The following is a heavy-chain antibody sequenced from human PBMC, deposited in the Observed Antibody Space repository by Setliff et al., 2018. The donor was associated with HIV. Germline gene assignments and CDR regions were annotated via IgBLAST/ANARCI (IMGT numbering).Heavy chain of an antibody. J-gene: IGHJ4*02. CDR2: IYSGGSST. D-gene: IGHD1-26*01. CDR3: AKARSRDFDY. CDR1: GFTFSSYA. V-gene: IGHV3-23*03. Sequence: PGGSLSLSCAASGFTFSSYAMGWVRQAPGKGLEWVSVIYSGGSSTYYADSVKGRFTISRDNSKNTLYLQMNSLRAEDTAVYYCAKARSRDFDYWGQGTLVTVSS.